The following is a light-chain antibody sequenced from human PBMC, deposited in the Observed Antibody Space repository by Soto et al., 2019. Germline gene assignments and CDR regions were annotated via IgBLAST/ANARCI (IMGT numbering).Light chain of an antibody. CDR1: SGHSSYA. Sequence: QPVLTQSPSASASLGASVKLTCTLSSGHSSYAIAWHQQQPEKGPRSLMKLNSDGSHSKGDGIPDRFSGSSSGAERYLTISSLQSEDEADYYCQTWGTGIHYVFGTGTKVTVL. CDR2: LNSDGSH. V-gene: IGLV4-69*01. CDR3: QTWGTGIHYV. J-gene: IGLJ1*01.